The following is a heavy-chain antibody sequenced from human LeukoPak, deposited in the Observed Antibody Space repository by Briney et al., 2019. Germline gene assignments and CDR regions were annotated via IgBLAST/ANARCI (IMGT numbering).Heavy chain of an antibody. D-gene: IGHD4-17*01. Sequence: GGSLRLSCAASGITFSTHVMSWVRQAPGKGLAWVSAISGSGGDTYYADSVKGRFTISRDNSKNVLYLQMDSLRAEDTAVYYCAKEWSVSNLRYFDCWGQGTLVTVSS. CDR3: AKEWSVSNLRYFDC. CDR1: GITFSTHV. CDR2: ISGSGGDT. J-gene: IGHJ4*02. V-gene: IGHV3-23*01.